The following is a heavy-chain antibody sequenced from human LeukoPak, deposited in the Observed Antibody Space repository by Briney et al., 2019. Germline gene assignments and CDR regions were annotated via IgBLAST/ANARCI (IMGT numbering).Heavy chain of an antibody. Sequence: SETLSLTCTVSGGSISGSRHYWGWIRQPPEKGLEWIGTIFYSGTTYYNPSLKSRVTVSVDTSKNQFSLKLSSATAADTAVYYCARDSSGYVGLDYWGQGTLVTVSS. V-gene: IGHV4-39*01. CDR3: ARDSSGYVGLDY. D-gene: IGHD3-22*01. CDR1: GGSISGSRHY. J-gene: IGHJ4*02. CDR2: IFYSGTT.